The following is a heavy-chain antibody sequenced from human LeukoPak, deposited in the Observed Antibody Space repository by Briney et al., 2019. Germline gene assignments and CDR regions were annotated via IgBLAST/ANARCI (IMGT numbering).Heavy chain of an antibody. J-gene: IGHJ4*02. CDR2: MNSDGTTT. D-gene: IGHD3-16*02. Sequence: GGSLRLSCAGSGFAFNSSWMHWVRQAPGKGLVWVSRMNSDGTTTNYADSVKGRFTISRDNAKNTLYLQMNSLTVEDTAVYYCTIAGSYRFDYWGQGTLVTVSP. CDR3: TIAGSYRFDY. CDR1: GFAFNSSW. V-gene: IGHV3-74*01.